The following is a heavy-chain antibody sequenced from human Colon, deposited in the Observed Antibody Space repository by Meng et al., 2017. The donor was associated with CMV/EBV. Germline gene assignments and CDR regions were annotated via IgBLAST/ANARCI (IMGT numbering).Heavy chain of an antibody. D-gene: IGHD1-26*01. CDR2: INGDGSST. J-gene: IGHJ5*02. CDR1: GFTFSTYW. V-gene: IGHV3-74*01. CDR3: ARDFKVGRP. Sequence: GESLKISCAASGFTFSTYWMHWVRQAPGKGLVWVSRINGDGSSTNYADSVKGRFTISRDNAENTLYLQMNSLRAEDTAMYYCARDFKVGRPWGQGTLVTVSS.